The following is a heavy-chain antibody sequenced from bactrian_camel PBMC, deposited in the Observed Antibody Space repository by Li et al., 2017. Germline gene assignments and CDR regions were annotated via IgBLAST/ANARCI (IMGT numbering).Heavy chain of an antibody. CDR2: INSGGGST. CDR3: VNHGDFLIP. V-gene: IGHV3S1*01. J-gene: IGHJ6*01. D-gene: IGHD5*01. Sequence: HVQLVESGGGLVQPGGSLRLSCAASGFTFSSYWMYWVRQAPGKGLEWVSTINSGGGSTYYADSMKGRFTISRDNAKNTVYLQMNSLKTEDSGMYYCVNHGDFLIPGAQGTQVTVS. CDR1: GFTFSSYW.